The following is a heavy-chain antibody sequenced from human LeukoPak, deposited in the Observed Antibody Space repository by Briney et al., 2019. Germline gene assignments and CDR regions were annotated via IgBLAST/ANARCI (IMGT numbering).Heavy chain of an antibody. CDR1: GYTFTSYD. D-gene: IGHD6-6*01. CDR3: ARGGSPVYYYYMDV. J-gene: IGHJ6*03. CDR2: MNPNSGNT. V-gene: IGHV1-8*03. Sequence: ASVKVSCKASGYTFTSYDINWVRQATGQGLEWMGWMNPNSGNTGYAQKFQGRVTITRNTSISTAYMELSSLRSEDTAVYYCARGGSPVYYYYMDVWGKGTTVTVSS.